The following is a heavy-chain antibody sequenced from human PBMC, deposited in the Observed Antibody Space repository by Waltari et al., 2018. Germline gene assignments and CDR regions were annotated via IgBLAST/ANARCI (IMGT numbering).Heavy chain of an antibody. J-gene: IGHJ4*02. CDR2: INQEGNQK. Sequence: EVQLVESGGGLVQAGESLRLSCAASGFTSSNYWMSWVRQAPGKGLEWVANINQEGNQKYYVDSVKGRFTISRDIAKNSVYLQMKSLRAEDTAVYYCARGGYGAYFDNWGQGALVGVSS. D-gene: IGHD6-13*01. V-gene: IGHV3-7*03. CDR3: ARGGYGAYFDN. CDR1: GFTSSNYW.